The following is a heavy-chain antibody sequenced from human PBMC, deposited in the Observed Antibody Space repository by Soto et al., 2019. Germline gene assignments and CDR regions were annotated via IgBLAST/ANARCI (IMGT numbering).Heavy chain of an antibody. CDR1: GGSINSGGYY. CDR2: IYYSGST. D-gene: IGHD3-3*01. Sequence: SETLSLTCTVSGGSINSGGYYWSWIRQHPGKGLEWIGYIYYSGSTYHNPSLKSRVTISIDTSKNQFSLKLSSVTAADTAVYYCARAQTIFGIITVFDYWGQGTLVTVSS. CDR3: ARAQTIFGIITVFDY. J-gene: IGHJ4*02. V-gene: IGHV4-31*03.